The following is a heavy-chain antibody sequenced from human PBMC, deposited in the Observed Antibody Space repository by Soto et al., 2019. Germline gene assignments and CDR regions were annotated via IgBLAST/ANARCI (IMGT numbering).Heavy chain of an antibody. V-gene: IGHV5-51*07. J-gene: IGHJ3*02. Sequence: ESLTISCKVYGYSFTGAWIGGVHQIPEKGLEWMVIIYPGDSYIRYNPSFQGQVTISADKSANTAYLQWSSLKASDTAMYYCARQPSIFGPVHDAFDIWGQGTMVTVSS. CDR2: IYPGDSYI. CDR3: ARQPSIFGPVHDAFDI. D-gene: IGHD3-3*01. CDR1: GYSFTGAW.